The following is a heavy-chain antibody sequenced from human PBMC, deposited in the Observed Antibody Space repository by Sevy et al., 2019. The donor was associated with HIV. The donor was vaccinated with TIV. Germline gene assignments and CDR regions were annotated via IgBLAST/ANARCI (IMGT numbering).Heavy chain of an antibody. D-gene: IGHD6-13*01. J-gene: IGHJ6*02. CDR1: GFTFSDYY. Sequence: GGSLRLSCAASGFTFSDYYMSWIRQAPGKGLEWVSYISSSGSTIYYADSVKGRFTISRDNAKNSMYLQMNSLRAEDTAAYYCAGDYAPYSSSWYGMDVWGQGTTVTVSS. CDR2: ISSSGSTI. CDR3: AGDYAPYSSSWYGMDV. V-gene: IGHV3-11*01.